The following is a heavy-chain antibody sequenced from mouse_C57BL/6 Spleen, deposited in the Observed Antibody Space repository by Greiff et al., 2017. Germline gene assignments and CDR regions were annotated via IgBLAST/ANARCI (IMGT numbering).Heavy chain of an antibody. CDR1: GFTFSDYY. CDR3: AREGEGYYAMDY. J-gene: IGHJ4*01. Sequence: EVKLVESEGGLVQPGSSMKLSCTASGFTFSDYYMAWVRQVPEKGLEWVANINYDGSSTYYLDSLKSRFILSRDNAKNILYLQMSSLKSEDTATYYCAREGEGYYAMDYWGQGTSVTVSS. V-gene: IGHV5-16*01. CDR2: INYDGSST.